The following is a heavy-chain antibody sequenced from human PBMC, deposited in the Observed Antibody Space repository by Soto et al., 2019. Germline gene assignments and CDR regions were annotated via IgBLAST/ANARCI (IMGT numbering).Heavy chain of an antibody. V-gene: IGHV3-43*01. CDR3: AKGVGDAFDI. J-gene: IGHJ3*02. CDR2: ISWDGGST. Sequence: EVQLVESGGVVVQPGGSLRLSCAASGFTFDDYTMHWVRQAPGKGLEWVSLISWDGGSTYYADSVKGRFTISRDNSKNSLYLQMNSLRTEDTALYYCAKGVGDAFDIWGQGTMVTVSS. CDR1: GFTFDDYT. D-gene: IGHD2-15*01.